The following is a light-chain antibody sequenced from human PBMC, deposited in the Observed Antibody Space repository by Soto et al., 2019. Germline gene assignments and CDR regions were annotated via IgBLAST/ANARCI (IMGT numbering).Light chain of an antibody. CDR2: TAS. J-gene: IGKJ5*01. CDR3: QQTYITPGT. V-gene: IGKV1-39*01. Sequence: DNQMTQSPSSLSASVGDRVTITCRASQSISRYSNWYQQKPGKAPKRLIYTASTLHSGVPSRFSGSVSGTDFTLTISSLQPEDFATYYCQQTYITPGTFGQGTRLEIK. CDR1: QSISRY.